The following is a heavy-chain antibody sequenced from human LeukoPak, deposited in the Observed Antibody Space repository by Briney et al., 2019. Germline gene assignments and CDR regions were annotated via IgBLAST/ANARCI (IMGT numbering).Heavy chain of an antibody. CDR1: GYTFTGYY. Sequence: ASVKVSCKASGYTFTGYYMHWVRQAPGQGLEWMGIINSSGDSTSYAQKFQGRVTMTRDTSTSTVYMELSSLISEDTAVYYCARDGGYYHLDYWGQGTLVTVSS. J-gene: IGHJ4*02. CDR3: ARDGGYYHLDY. CDR2: INSSGDST. V-gene: IGHV1-46*01. D-gene: IGHD2-15*01.